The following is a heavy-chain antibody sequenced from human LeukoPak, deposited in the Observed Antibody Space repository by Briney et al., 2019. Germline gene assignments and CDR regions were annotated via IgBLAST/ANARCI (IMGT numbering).Heavy chain of an antibody. CDR3: AREAIAARNAFDY. J-gene: IGHJ4*02. V-gene: IGHV4-31*03. CDR2: IYYSGST. CDR1: GGSISSGGYY. Sequence: PSETLSLTCTVSGGSISSGGYYWSWIRQHPGKGLEWIGCIYYSGSTYYNPSLKSRVTISVDTSKNQFSLKLSSATAADTAVYYCAREAIAARNAFDYWGQGTLVTVSS. D-gene: IGHD6-6*01.